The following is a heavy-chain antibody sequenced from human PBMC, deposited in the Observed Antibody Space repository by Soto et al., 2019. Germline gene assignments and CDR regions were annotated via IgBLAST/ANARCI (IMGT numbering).Heavy chain of an antibody. D-gene: IGHD3-16*02. Sequence: PGGSLRLSCAASGFTFSSYAMHWVRQAPGKGLEWVAVISYDGSNKYYADSVKGRFTISRDNSKNTLYLQMNSLRAEDTAVYYCARDSYPIWGSYLNNYFDYWGQGTLVTVSS. V-gene: IGHV3-30-3*01. CDR1: GFTFSSYA. CDR3: ARDSYPIWGSYLNNYFDY. CDR2: ISYDGSNK. J-gene: IGHJ4*02.